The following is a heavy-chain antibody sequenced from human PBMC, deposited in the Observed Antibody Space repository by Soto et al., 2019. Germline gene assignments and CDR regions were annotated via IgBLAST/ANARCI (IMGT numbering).Heavy chain of an antibody. D-gene: IGHD3-10*01. CDR2: IFNTGST. CDR1: GGSISSGDYY. V-gene: IGHV4-30-2*01. Sequence: SETLSLTCAVSGGSISSGDYYWSWIRQPPGKGLEWIGSIFNTGSTVYNPTLKSRVTISVDRSKNQLSLSLRSTTAADTADYFCARGVRMVRGIIIGVFFDEWGQGTRVTVSS. J-gene: IGHJ1*01. CDR3: ARGVRMVRGIIIGVFFDE.